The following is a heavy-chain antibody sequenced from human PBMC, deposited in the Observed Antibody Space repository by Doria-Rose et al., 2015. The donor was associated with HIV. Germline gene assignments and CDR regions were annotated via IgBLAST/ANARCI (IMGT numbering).Heavy chain of an antibody. D-gene: IGHD6-13*01. CDR1: GVSLSSPGMG. CDR3: ARIKSSRWYHKYYFDF. CDR2: ILSDDER. J-gene: IGHJ4*02. V-gene: IGHV2-26*01. Sequence: QITLKESGPVLVKPTETLTLTCTVSGVSLSSPGMGVSWIRQPPGKALGWLANILSDDERSYKTSLTSRLTISRGTSKSQVVLTMTDMDPVDTATYYCARIKSSRWYHKYYFDFWGQGTLVIVSA.